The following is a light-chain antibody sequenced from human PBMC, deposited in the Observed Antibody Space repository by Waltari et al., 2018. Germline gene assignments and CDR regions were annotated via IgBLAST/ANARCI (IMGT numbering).Light chain of an antibody. CDR3: CSYAGSITFWV. CDR1: SSDVGGHNY. V-gene: IGLV2-11*01. J-gene: IGLJ3*02. Sequence: QSALTQPRSVSGSPGQSVTISCTGTSSDVGGHNYVSWYQHHPGTAPKLIIYDVTKRPSGVPDRFSASKSHNTASLTISGLQAEDEADYYCCSYAGSITFWVFGGGTKLTVL. CDR2: DVT.